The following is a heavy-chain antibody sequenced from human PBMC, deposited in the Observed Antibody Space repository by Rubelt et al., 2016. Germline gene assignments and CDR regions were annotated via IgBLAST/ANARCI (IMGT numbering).Heavy chain of an antibody. CDR3: ARDWYGAIDC. CDR1: GFTFSSYG. CDR2: IWYDGSNK. D-gene: IGHD4/OR15-4a*01. V-gene: IGHV3-33*01. Sequence: GGVVQPGRSLRLSCAASGFTFSSYGMHWVRQAPGKGLEWVAVIWYDGSNKYYADSVKGRFTISRDNSKNTLYLQMNSLRVEDTAVYYCARDWYGAIDCWGQGTLVTVSP. J-gene: IGHJ4*02.